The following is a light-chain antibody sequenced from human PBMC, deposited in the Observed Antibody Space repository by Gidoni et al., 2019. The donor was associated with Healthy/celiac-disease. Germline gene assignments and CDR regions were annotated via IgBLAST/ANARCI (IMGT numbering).Light chain of an antibody. V-gene: IGKV2-28*01. CDR1: QSLLHSNGYNY. CDR3: MQALQTPIFT. J-gene: IGKJ3*01. CDR2: LGS. Sequence: DIVMNPSPLSMPVTPGEPASISCRSSQSLLHSNGYNYLDWYLQKPGQSPQLLIYLGSNRASGVPDRFSGSGSGTDFTLKISRVEAEDVGVYYCMQALQTPIFTFGPGTKVDIK.